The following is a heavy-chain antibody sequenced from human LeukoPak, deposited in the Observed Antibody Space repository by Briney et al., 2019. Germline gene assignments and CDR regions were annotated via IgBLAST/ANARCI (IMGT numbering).Heavy chain of an antibody. CDR3: ARDIPQGYDSSGSYTHGGHY. J-gene: IGHJ4*02. V-gene: IGHV1-2*02. D-gene: IGHD3-22*01. CDR1: GYTFTDYY. CDR2: SNPNTDGT. Sequence: GASVKVSCKASGYTFTDYYMHWVRQAPGQGLEWMGWSNPNTDGTNYSQKFQGRVTMTRDTATSTAYMELSRLTSDDTAVYYCARDIPQGYDSSGSYTHGGHYWGQGTLVTVSS.